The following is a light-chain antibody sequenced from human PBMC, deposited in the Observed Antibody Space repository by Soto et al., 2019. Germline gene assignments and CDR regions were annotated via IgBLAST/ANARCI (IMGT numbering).Light chain of an antibody. CDR1: QSVSSN. V-gene: IGKV3-15*01. Sequence: IVMTQSTNTLPVSPGERATLSCRASQSVSSNLAWYQQKPGQAPRLLIYGASTRATGIPARFSGSGSGTEFTLTISSLQSEDFAVYYCHQYNTWPPITVGQGTRLEI. CDR3: HQYNTWPPIT. CDR2: GAS. J-gene: IGKJ5*01.